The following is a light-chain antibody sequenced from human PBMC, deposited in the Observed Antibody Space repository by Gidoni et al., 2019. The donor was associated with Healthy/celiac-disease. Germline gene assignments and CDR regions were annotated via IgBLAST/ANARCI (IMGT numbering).Light chain of an antibody. J-gene: IGKJ5*01. V-gene: IGKV1-12*01. CDR2: VAA. CDR1: QVISSW. Sequence: IQMPQSPSSVSASVGDRVNITCRASQVISSWLAWYQQKPGKAPNLLIYVAASVQSGVQSRCSGSGYGKDFTLTISSLQPEDVATYYCQQANSFPITFGQXTRLEIK. CDR3: QQANSFPIT.